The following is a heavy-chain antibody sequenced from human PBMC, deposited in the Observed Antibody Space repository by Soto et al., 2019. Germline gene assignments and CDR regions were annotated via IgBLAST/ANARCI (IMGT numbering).Heavy chain of an antibody. D-gene: IGHD3-16*01. J-gene: IGHJ4*02. Sequence: ASVKVSCKVSGYTLTELSMHWVRQAPGKGLEWMGGFDPEDGETIYAQKFQGRVTMTEDTSASTAYMELSSLRSEDTAVYYCARVIGGLYYFDYWGQGTLVTVSS. V-gene: IGHV1-24*01. CDR1: GYTLTELS. CDR3: ARVIGGLYYFDY. CDR2: FDPEDGET.